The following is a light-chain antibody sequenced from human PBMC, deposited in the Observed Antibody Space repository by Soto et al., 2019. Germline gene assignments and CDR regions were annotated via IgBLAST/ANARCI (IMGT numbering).Light chain of an antibody. CDR1: QSVSSN. J-gene: IGKJ5*01. V-gene: IGKV3-15*01. CDR3: QQYNNWPPIT. Sequence: ERVMTQSPATLSVSPGERATLSCRASQSVSSNLAWYQQKPGQAPRLLIYGASTRATGIPARFSGSGSGTEFTLTISSLQSENFAIYYCQQYNNWPPITFGQGTRLEIK. CDR2: GAS.